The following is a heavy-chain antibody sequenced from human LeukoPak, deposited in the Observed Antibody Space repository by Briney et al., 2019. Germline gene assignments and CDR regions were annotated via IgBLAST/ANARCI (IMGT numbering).Heavy chain of an antibody. CDR3: IKVIMFAFDI. D-gene: IGHD3-10*02. Sequence: GGSLRLSCAASGFTFSSYGMGWVRQAPGKGLEWVSAVSGSGGTAHYADSVKGRFTISRDNSKNTMYLQMNSLRAEDTAVYFCIKVIMFAFDIWGQGTMVTVSS. CDR2: VSGSGGTA. V-gene: IGHV3-23*01. CDR1: GFTFSSYG. J-gene: IGHJ3*02.